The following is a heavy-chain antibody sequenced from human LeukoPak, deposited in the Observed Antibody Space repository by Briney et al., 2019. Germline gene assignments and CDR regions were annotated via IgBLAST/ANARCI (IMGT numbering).Heavy chain of an antibody. D-gene: IGHD6-19*01. CDR1: GGSISSGDYY. V-gene: IGHV4-39*07. CDR3: ARGPSAVAGTPRTGFDY. CDR2: INHSGST. J-gene: IGHJ4*02. Sequence: PSETLSLTCTVSGGSISSGDYYWRWIRQPPGKGLEWIGEINHSGSTNYNPSLKSRVTISVDTSKNQFSLKLSSVTAADTAVYYCARGPSAVAGTPRTGFDYWGQGTLVTVSS.